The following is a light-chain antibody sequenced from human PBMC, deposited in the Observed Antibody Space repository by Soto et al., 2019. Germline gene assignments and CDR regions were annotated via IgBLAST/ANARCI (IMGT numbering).Light chain of an antibody. CDR3: QRYGDSPPNT. CDR2: AAS. J-gene: IGKJ2*01. Sequence: EIVLTQSPGTLSLSPGESATLSCRASQSVNSRFLAWYQHKPGQAPRLLTYAASTRASGIPDRFSGSTSGTDFTLTISRLEPEDFAVYYCQRYGDSPPNTFGQGTKLEIK. V-gene: IGKV3-20*01. CDR1: QSVNSRF.